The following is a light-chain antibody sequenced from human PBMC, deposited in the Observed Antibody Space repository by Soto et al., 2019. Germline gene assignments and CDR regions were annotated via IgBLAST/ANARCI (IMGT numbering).Light chain of an antibody. Sequence: EIVMTQSPATLSVSPGERATLSCRASQSVSSNLAWYQQKPCQAPRLLIYRASTRATGIPARFSGSGSGTEFTLTISSLQSEDFAVYYCQQYNNWPPTFGQGTKLEIK. CDR3: QQYNNWPPT. CDR2: RAS. J-gene: IGKJ2*01. V-gene: IGKV3-15*01. CDR1: QSVSSN.